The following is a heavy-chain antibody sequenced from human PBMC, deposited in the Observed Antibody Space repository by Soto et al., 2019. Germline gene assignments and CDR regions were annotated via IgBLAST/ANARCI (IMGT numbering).Heavy chain of an antibody. Sequence: PSETLCLTCTVSGGSVSSSSYYWTWIRQPPGKGLEWIGFIYYSGSTSYNPSLKGRVTISVDTAKNHFSLKMSSVTAADTAVYYCARHSIYAVATILTPDRDAFDIWGQGTMVTVSS. CDR1: GGSVSSSSYY. CDR2: IYYSGST. J-gene: IGHJ3*02. D-gene: IGHD5-12*01. V-gene: IGHV4-61*03. CDR3: ARHSIYAVATILTPDRDAFDI.